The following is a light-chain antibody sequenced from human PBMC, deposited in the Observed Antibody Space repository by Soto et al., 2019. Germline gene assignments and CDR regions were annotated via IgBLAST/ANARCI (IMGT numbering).Light chain of an antibody. CDR2: GAS. J-gene: IGKJ4*01. V-gene: IGKV3-15*01. CDR3: QQYDDWPPLT. Sequence: EIVMTQSPVTLSVSPGENATLSCRASQSISSSLAWYQQKPGQAPRFLIYGASARATGVPARFSGSGSGTELTLTISTLQSEDVAVYYCQQYDDWPPLTFGGGTKVEIK. CDR1: QSISSS.